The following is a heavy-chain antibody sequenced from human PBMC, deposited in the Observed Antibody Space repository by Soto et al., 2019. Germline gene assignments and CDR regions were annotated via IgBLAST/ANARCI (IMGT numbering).Heavy chain of an antibody. V-gene: IGHV3-23*01. Sequence: EVQLLESGGGLVQPGGSLRLSCAASGFTFSNYAMTWVRQAPGKGLEWVSGISGSGSSIYYADSVKGRFTISRDNSKNTLYLQMTSLRAEDTAVYYCAKGGDSSSWKNWFDPWGQGTLVTFSS. CDR1: GFTFSNYA. CDR2: ISGSGSSI. J-gene: IGHJ5*02. D-gene: IGHD6-13*01. CDR3: AKGGDSSSWKNWFDP.